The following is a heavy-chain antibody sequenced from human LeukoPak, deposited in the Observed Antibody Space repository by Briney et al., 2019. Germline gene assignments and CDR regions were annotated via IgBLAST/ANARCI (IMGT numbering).Heavy chain of an antibody. Sequence: SETLSLTCTVSGGSISSYYWSWVRQPPGKGLEWTGYISYSGSTNYNPSLKSRVTISRDTSKNQFSLNLSSVTAADTAVYYCGRDSDGTVDYWGQGTLVTVSS. J-gene: IGHJ4*02. V-gene: IGHV4-59*01. CDR2: ISYSGST. CDR1: GGSISSYY. D-gene: IGHD1-7*01. CDR3: GRDSDGTVDY.